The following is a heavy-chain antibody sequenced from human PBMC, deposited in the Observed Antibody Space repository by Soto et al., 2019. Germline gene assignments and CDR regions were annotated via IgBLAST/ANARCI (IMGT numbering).Heavy chain of an antibody. Sequence: ESGGGVVPPGRSLRLSCAASGFTFSSYGMHWVRQAPGKGLEWVAVISYDGSNKYYADSVKGRFTISRDNSKNTLYLQMNSLRAEDTAVYYCAKDRGGNPRDAFDIWGQGTMVTVSS. CDR3: AKDRGGNPRDAFDI. J-gene: IGHJ3*02. V-gene: IGHV3-30*18. CDR1: GFTFSSYG. CDR2: ISYDGSNK. D-gene: IGHD2-15*01.